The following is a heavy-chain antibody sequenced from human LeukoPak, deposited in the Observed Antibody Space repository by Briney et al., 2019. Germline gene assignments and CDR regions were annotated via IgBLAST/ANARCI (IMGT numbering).Heavy chain of an antibody. CDR2: ISGSGGST. D-gene: IGHD5-24*01. Sequence: GGSLRLSCAASGFTFSSYAMSWVRQAPGKGLEWVSAISGSGGSTYYADSVKGRFTISRDNSKNTLYLQMNSLRAEDTAVYYCARDGSWLQSFFDYWGQGTLVTVSS. V-gene: IGHV3-23*01. CDR3: ARDGSWLQSFFDY. CDR1: GFTFSSYA. J-gene: IGHJ4*02.